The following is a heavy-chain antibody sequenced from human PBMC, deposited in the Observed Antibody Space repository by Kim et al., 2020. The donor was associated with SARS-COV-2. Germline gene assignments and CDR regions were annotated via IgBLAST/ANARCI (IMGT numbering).Heavy chain of an antibody. D-gene: IGHD3-9*01. J-gene: IGHJ4*02. Sequence: DSVKGRFTISRDNAKNSLYLQMNSLRAEDTAVYYCAREGYFDWLQYYFDYWGQGTLVTVSS. V-gene: IGHV3-21*01. CDR3: AREGYFDWLQYYFDY.